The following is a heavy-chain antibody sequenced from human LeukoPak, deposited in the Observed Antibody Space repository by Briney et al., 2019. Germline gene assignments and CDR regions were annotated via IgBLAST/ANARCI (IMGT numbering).Heavy chain of an antibody. Sequence: GASVKVSCKASGYTFTGYYMHWVRQAPGQGLEWMGRINPNSGGTNYAQKLQGRVTMTRDTSISTAYKELSRLRSDHTAVYYCASYLSTTGTNYWGQGTLVTVSS. CDR1: GYTFTGYY. D-gene: IGHD1-1*01. V-gene: IGHV1-2*06. J-gene: IGHJ4*02. CDR2: INPNSGGT. CDR3: ASYLSTTGTNY.